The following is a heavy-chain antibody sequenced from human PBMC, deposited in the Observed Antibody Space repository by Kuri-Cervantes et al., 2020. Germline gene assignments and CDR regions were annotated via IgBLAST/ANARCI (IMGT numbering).Heavy chain of an antibody. D-gene: IGHD5-12*01. Sequence: GESLKISCAASGFTFNNYNMIWVRQAPGKGLEFLSYITASSSATYYADSVKGRFTISRDNAMNSLNLQMNSLRIEDTGIYYCARCGSHWYFDLWGRGTLVTVSS. CDR2: ITASSSAT. V-gene: IGHV3-48*01. CDR1: GFTFNNYN. CDR3: ARCGSHWYFDL. J-gene: IGHJ2*01.